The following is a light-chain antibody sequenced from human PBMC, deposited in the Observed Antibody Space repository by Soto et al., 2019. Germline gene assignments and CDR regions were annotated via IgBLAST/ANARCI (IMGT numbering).Light chain of an antibody. CDR1: QSISDT. CDR2: GAS. J-gene: IGKJ1*01. V-gene: IGKV3-15*01. CDR3: QQYNNWPWN. Sequence: EIVMTQSPATLSLSPGGRATLSCRASQSISDTLAWYQQKPGQAPRLLIYGASTRAPGFPARFSGSGSGTDLTLTISSLQSEDSAVYYCQQYNNWPWNFRKGTKVDI.